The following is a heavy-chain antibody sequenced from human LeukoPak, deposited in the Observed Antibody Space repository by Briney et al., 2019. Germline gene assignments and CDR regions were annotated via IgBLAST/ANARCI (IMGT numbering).Heavy chain of an antibody. CDR1: GYKFTDYW. CDR3: ATLLHSSSYVI. V-gene: IGHV5-51*01. CDR2: IYPDDSDT. J-gene: IGHJ3*02. Sequence: GKSLKISCRGSGYKFTDYWIAWVRQMPGKGLEWMGVIYPDDSDTTYSPSFQGQVTMSVDKSITTAYLHWNTLRASDTAIYYRATLLHSSSYVIWGQGTMITVSS. D-gene: IGHD6-13*01.